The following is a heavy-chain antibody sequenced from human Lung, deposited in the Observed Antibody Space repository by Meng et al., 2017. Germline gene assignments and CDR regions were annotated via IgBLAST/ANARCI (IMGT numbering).Heavy chain of an antibody. D-gene: IGHD3-22*01. CDR3: AREMPMTCYFDQ. CDR1: GFTFTAYF. Sequence: QVQLVQSGAEVKKPGVSLKLSCETSGFTFTAYFLHWLRQAPGQGLQWMGLLNPNGDVTTYSPRFQGGITLTGDTSTSTLYMELSSLTSDDTAVYYCAREMPMTCYFDQWGQGTLVTVSS. CDR2: LNPNGDVT. V-gene: IGHV1-46*01. J-gene: IGHJ4*03.